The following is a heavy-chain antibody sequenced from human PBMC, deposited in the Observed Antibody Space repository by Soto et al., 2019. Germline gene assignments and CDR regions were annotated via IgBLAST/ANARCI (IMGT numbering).Heavy chain of an antibody. J-gene: IGHJ4*02. D-gene: IGHD6-6*01. V-gene: IGHV4-61*01. CDR3: ARARYSSSSHYFDY. CDR2: IYYSGST. CDR1: GGSVSSGSYY. Sequence: PSETLSLTCTVSGGSVSSGSYYWSWIRQPPGKGLEWIGYIYYSGSTNYNPSLKSRVTISVDTSKNQFSLKLSSVTAAETAVYYCARARYSSSSHYFDYWGQGTLVTVSS.